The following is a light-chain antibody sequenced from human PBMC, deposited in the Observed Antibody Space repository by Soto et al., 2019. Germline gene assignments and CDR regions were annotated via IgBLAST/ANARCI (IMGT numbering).Light chain of an antibody. Sequence: QSVLTQPASVSGSPGQSITISCTGTIDDLGGYNYVSWYQQHPDKAPKLMIYEVSHRPSGVSNRFSGSKSGNTASLTISGLQAEDEGYYYCSSYTSRTLGVIFGGGTQLTVL. CDR2: EVS. CDR3: SSYTSRTLGVI. CDR1: IDDLGGYNY. J-gene: IGLJ2*01. V-gene: IGLV2-14*01.